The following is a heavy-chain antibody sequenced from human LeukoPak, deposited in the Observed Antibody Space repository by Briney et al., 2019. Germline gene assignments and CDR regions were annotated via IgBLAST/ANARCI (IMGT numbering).Heavy chain of an antibody. CDR1: GGSFSGYY. Sequence: SETLSLTCAVYGGSFSGYYWSWIRQPPGKGLEWIGEINHSGSTNYNPSLKSRVTISVDTSKNQFSLKLSSVTAADTAVYYCARGGAQYYYGSGRRTPGYGMDVWGKGTTVTVSS. CDR2: INHSGST. J-gene: IGHJ6*04. V-gene: IGHV4-34*01. D-gene: IGHD3-10*01. CDR3: ARGGAQYYYGSGRRTPGYGMDV.